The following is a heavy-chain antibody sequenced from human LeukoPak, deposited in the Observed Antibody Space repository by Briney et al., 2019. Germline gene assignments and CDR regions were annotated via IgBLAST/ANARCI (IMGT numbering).Heavy chain of an antibody. D-gene: IGHD5-18*01. CDR2: VGPEDGET. CDR3: ATVYTASASYYFDY. Sequence: ASVKVPCKVSGYTFTDYYMHWVQQAPGKGLEWMGLVGPEDGETIYAEKFQGRVTITADTSTDTAYMELSSLRSEDTAVYYCATVYTASASYYFDYWGQGTLVTVSS. V-gene: IGHV1-69-2*01. CDR1: GYTFTDYY. J-gene: IGHJ4*02.